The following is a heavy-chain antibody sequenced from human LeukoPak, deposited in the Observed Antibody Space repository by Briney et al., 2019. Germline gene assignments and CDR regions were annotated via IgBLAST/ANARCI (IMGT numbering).Heavy chain of an antibody. CDR2: FSGSGGST. Sequence: GGSLRLSCAASGFTFSSYAMSWVRQAPGKGLEWVSTFSGSGGSTHYADSVKGRFTISRDNSKNTLYLQMNSLRAEDTAGYYCAKSGLNRFDYWGQGTLVTVSS. V-gene: IGHV3-23*01. D-gene: IGHD2-15*01. CDR3: AKSGLNRFDY. CDR1: GFTFSSYA. J-gene: IGHJ4*02.